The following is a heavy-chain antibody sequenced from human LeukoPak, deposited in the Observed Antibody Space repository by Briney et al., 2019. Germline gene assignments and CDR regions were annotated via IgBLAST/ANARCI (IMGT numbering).Heavy chain of an antibody. CDR1: GYSISSGYY. Sequence: PSETLSLTCTVSGYSISSGYYWGWIRPPPGKGREWIGSIYHSGSTYYNPSLKSRVTISVDTSKNQFSLKLSSVTAADTAVYYCARVVIANNWFDPWGQGTLVTVSS. J-gene: IGHJ5*02. CDR2: IYHSGST. CDR3: ARVVIANNWFDP. V-gene: IGHV4-38-2*02. D-gene: IGHD2-21*01.